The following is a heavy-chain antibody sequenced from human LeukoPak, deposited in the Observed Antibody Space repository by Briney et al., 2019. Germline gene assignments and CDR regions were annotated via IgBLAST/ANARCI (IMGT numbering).Heavy chain of an antibody. CDR3: AKIPARVSGKGYMDV. CDR1: GFTFNAYA. V-gene: IGHV3-23*01. D-gene: IGHD6-25*01. CDR2: IGGAGGST. J-gene: IGHJ6*03. Sequence: GGSLRLSCAGSGFTFNAYAMSWVRQAPGMGLEWVSTIGGAGGSTFYTDSVKGRFTVSRDNSKNTLYLQMNSLRADDTAVYYCAKIPARVSGKGYMDVWGKGATVTVSS.